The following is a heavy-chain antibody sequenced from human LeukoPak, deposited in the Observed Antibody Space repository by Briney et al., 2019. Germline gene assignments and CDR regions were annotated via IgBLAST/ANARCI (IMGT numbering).Heavy chain of an antibody. V-gene: IGHV3-9*01. CDR1: GFTFDDYA. D-gene: IGHD3-9*01. J-gene: IGHJ4*02. CDR2: ISWNSGSI. CDR3: AKDPTPADYDILTVYYFDY. Sequence: PGGSLRLSCAASGFTFDDYAMHWVRQAPGKGLEWVSGISWNSGSIGYADSVKGRFTISRDNAKNSLYLQMNSLRAEDTALYYCAKDPTPADYDILTVYYFDYWAQGPLVPVSS.